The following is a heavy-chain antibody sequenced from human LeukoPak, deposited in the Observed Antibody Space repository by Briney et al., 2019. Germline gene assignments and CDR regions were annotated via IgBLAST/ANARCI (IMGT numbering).Heavy chain of an antibody. CDR2: ISYDGSNK. D-gene: IGHD3-10*01. CDR1: GFTFSSYA. J-gene: IGHJ4*02. V-gene: IGHV3-30-3*01. Sequence: GGSLRLSCAASGFTFSSYAMHWVRQAPGKGLEWVAVISYDGSNKYYADSVKGRFTISRDNSKNTLYLRMNSLRAEDTAVYYCARSETPMADPFDYWGQGTLVTVSS. CDR3: ARSETPMADPFDY.